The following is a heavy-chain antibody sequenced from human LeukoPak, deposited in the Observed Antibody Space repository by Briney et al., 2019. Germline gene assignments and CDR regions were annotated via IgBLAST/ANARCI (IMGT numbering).Heavy chain of an antibody. V-gene: IGHV3-48*01. J-gene: IGHJ4*02. CDR3: ARAYSGYTYGYHY. CDR2: INSRSSTI. Sequence: GGSLRLSCAASGFTLSDYNMNWVRQPPGKGLEWVSYINSRSSTIYYADSVKGRFTISRDNAKNSMYLQMNSLRAEDTAVYYCARAYSGYTYGYHYWGQGTLVTVSS. CDR1: GFTLSDYN. D-gene: IGHD5-18*01.